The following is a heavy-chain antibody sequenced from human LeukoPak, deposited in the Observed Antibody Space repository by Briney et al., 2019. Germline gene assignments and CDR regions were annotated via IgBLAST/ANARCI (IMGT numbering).Heavy chain of an antibody. Sequence: GGSLRLSCAASGFTFSTYWMSWVRQAPGKGLEWVANMNQDGSEKYYLDSVKGWFTVSRDNAKNSLYLQMNNLRDDDTAVYFCARDRALYDSRRGYYYTEDDYWGQGTLVTVSS. V-gene: IGHV3-7*01. J-gene: IGHJ4*02. CDR2: MNQDGSEK. CDR3: ARDRALYDSRRGYYYTEDDY. D-gene: IGHD3-22*01. CDR1: GFTFSTYW.